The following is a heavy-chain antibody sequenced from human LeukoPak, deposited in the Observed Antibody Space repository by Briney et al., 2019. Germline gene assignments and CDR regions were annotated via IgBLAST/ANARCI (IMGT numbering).Heavy chain of an antibody. CDR1: GFTLRSYA. V-gene: IGHV3-23*01. CDR3: AKLGLIVATMSHFDD. D-gene: IGHD5-12*01. Sequence: PGGSLRLSCVASGFTLRSYAMSWVRQAPGRGLEWVSAVSGGRANTYYADSVKGRFTISRDNSKNTVYLQMSSLRAEDTAVYYCAKLGLIVATMSHFDDWGQGTLVTVSS. CDR2: VSGGRANT. J-gene: IGHJ4*02.